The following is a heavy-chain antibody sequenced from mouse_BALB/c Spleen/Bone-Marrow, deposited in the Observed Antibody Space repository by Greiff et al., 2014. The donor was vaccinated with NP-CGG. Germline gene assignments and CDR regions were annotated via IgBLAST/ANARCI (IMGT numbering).Heavy chain of an antibody. Sequence: VHLVESGPGLVAPSQSLSITCTVSGFSLTSYGVHWVRQPPGKGLEWLGVIWAGGSTNYNSTLMSRLTISKDKSKSQVFLKMNSLQTDDTAMYYCARYYYGFLDYWGQGTTLTVSS. D-gene: IGHD1-2*01. V-gene: IGHV2-9*02. J-gene: IGHJ2*01. CDR1: GFSLTSYG. CDR2: IWAGGST. CDR3: ARYYYGFLDY.